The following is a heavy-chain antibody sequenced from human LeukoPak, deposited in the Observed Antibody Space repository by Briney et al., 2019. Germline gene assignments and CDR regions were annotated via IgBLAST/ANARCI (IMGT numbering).Heavy chain of an antibody. CDR3: ARDLSEWELLALWFDP. CDR2: INSDGSST. D-gene: IGHD1-26*01. CDR1: GFALNSCA. J-gene: IGHJ5*02. V-gene: IGHV3-74*01. Sequence: PGGSLRLSCAASGFALNSCAMTWVRQAPGKGLVWVSRINSDGSSTSYADSVKGRFTISRDNAKNTLYLQMNSLRAEDTAVYYCARDLSEWELLALWFDPWGQGTLVTVSS.